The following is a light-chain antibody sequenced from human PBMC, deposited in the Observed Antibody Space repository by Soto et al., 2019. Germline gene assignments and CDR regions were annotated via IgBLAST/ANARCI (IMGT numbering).Light chain of an antibody. V-gene: IGKV1-33*01. CDR1: QDVGHL. J-gene: IGKJ3*01. CDR2: DVS. Sequence: IQLTQSPSSLSASVGDRVTITCQASQDVGHLFNWYQQKPGKAPKLLIYDVSNLETGVPSRFSGGGARTDFTFTISSLQPEDVATYYCQQYNDLPFTFGPGTKVDI. CDR3: QQYNDLPFT.